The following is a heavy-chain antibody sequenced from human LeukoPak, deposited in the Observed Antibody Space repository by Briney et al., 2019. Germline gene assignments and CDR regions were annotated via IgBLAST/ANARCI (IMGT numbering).Heavy chain of an antibody. CDR2: ISAYNGNT. CDR3: ATARGVGTTVDY. J-gene: IGHJ4*02. D-gene: IGHD2-8*01. V-gene: IGHV1-18*01. Sequence: ASVKVSCKASGYTFTSYGNSWVRQAPGQGLEWMGWISAYNGNTNYAQKLQGRVIMTTDTSTSTAYMELRSLRSDDTAVYYCATARGVGTTVDYWGQGTLVTVSS. CDR1: GYTFTSYG.